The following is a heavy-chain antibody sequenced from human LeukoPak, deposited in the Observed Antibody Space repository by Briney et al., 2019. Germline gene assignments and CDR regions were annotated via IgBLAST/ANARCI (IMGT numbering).Heavy chain of an antibody. J-gene: IGHJ5*02. Sequence: PGGSLRLSCAASGFTVSSNYMNWVRQAPGKGLEWVSLIYTGGNTFYADSVKGRFTISRDISKNTLYLQMNSLRAEDTAIYYCARDLNNGSYHWFDPWGQGTLVTVSS. CDR2: IYTGGNT. CDR3: ARDLNNGSYHWFDP. D-gene: IGHD1-26*01. CDR1: GFTVSSNY. V-gene: IGHV3-53*01.